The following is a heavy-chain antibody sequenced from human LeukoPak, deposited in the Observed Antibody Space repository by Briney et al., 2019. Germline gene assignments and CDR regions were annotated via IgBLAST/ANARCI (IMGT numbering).Heavy chain of an antibody. CDR3: TKGGYTTYFDY. CDR1: GLTFSSYA. V-gene: IGHV3-23*01. J-gene: IGHJ4*02. CDR2: IRATAGTT. Sequence: GGSLRLPCAASGLTFSSYAMTWVRQAPGKGLEWVSTIRATAGTTYYEDSVKGRFTISRDNSKNTQWLQMNSLRVEDTAVYYCTKGGYTTYFDYWGQGTLVTVSS. D-gene: IGHD6-13*01.